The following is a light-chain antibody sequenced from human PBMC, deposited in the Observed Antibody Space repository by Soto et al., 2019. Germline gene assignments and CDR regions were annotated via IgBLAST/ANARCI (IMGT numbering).Light chain of an antibody. CDR2: DAS. CDR1: QRVASSH. CDR3: QQYGSAPFT. Sequence: EIVLTQSPGTLSLSPGERATLSCRASQRVASSHLAWYRQKPGQTPRLLIYDASSRATGIPDRISGSGSGTDFTLTISRLEPEDCAVYYCQQYGSAPFTFGPGTKVDIK. V-gene: IGKV3-20*01. J-gene: IGKJ3*01.